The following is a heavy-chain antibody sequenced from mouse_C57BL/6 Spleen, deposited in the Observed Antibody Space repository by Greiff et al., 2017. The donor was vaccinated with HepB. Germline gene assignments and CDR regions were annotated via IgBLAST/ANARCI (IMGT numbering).Heavy chain of an antibody. Sequence: VQLKESGPGLVKPSQSLSLTCSVTGYSITSGYYWNWIRQFPGNKLEWMGYISYDGSNNYNPSLKNRISITRDTSKNQFFLRLNSVTTEDTATYYCARDREYSGRSPYFYDWGQGTTLTVSS. CDR3: ARDREYSGRSPYFYD. CDR2: ISYDGSN. J-gene: IGHJ2*01. CDR1: GYSITSGYY. V-gene: IGHV3-6*01. D-gene: IGHD1-1*01.